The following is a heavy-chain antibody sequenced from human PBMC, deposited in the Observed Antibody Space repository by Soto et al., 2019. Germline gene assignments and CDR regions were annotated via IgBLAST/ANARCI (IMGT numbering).Heavy chain of an antibody. J-gene: IGHJ4*02. V-gene: IGHV4-38-2*01. D-gene: IGHD7-27*01. CDR2: IYDSGVT. Sequence: PSETLSLTCAVSGYSISSGSYWGWIRQPPGKGLEWIVSIYDSGVTYHNPSLKSRVTTSVDTSENQFSLNLNSMTAADAAVYYCAMRASGEPPYYFDSWGQGTQVTV. CDR1: GYSISSGSY. CDR3: AMRASGEPPYYFDS.